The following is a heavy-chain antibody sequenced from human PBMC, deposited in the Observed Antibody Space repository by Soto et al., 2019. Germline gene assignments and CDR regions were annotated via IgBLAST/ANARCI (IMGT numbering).Heavy chain of an antibody. D-gene: IGHD6-13*01. CDR1: GGSISSGGYY. CDR2: IYYSGGT. CDR3: AREILYSSSWYRVDNWFDP. J-gene: IGHJ5*02. V-gene: IGHV4-31*03. Sequence: PSETLSLTCTVSGGSISSGGYYWSWIRQHPGKGLEWIGYIYYSGGTYYNPSLKSRVTISVDTSKNQFSLKLSSVTAADTAVYYCAREILYSSSWYRVDNWFDPWGQGTLVTVSS.